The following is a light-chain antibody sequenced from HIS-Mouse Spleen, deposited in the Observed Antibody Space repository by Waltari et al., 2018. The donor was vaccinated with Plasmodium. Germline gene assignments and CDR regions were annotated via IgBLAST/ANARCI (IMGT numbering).Light chain of an antibody. CDR1: HIGSKS. V-gene: IGLV3-21*02. CDR3: QVWDSSSDHVV. J-gene: IGLJ2*01. CDR2: EES. Sequence: SYVMTQPPSVSVAPGQTARIPCGRNHIGSKSLHWYQQKPGQAPVLVVYEESERPSGIPGGVSGSKPGNPSTMSVRRGEAGDEAGDYCQVWDSSSDHVVFGGGTRLSVL.